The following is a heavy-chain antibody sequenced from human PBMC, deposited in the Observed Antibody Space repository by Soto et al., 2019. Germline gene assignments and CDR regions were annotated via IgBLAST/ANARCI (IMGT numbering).Heavy chain of an antibody. Sequence: TLALTCAVSGGSLSSGGYSWSWVRQPPGKGLEWLRYLYHSATTYDTPSLKSRGTISVGRSKNQFSLKLSSVTAADTAVYYCARGQTPNYCRDGCGQGTTVTVSS. CDR2: LYHSATT. CDR1: GGSLSSGGYS. J-gene: IGHJ6*02. CDR3: ARGQTPNYCRDG. V-gene: IGHV4-30-2*01.